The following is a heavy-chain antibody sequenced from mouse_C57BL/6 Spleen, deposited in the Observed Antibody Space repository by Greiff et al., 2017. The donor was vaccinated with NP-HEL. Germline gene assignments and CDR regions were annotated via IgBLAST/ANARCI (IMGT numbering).Heavy chain of an antibody. J-gene: IGHJ3*01. CDR2: ISNGGGST. CDR3: ARSLLDYGGFAY. Sequence: EVHLVESGGGLVQPGGSLKLSCAASGFTFSDYYMYWVRQTPEKRLEWVAYISNGGGSTYYPDTVKGRFTISRDNAKNTLYLQMSRLKSEDTAMYYCARSLLDYGGFAYWGQGTLVTVSA. D-gene: IGHD2-4*01. V-gene: IGHV5-12*01. CDR1: GFTFSDYY.